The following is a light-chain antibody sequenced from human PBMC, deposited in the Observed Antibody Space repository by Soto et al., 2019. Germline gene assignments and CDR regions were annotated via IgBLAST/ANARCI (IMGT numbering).Light chain of an antibody. Sequence: DIVMTQSPDSLAVSLGERATINCKSSQSILYSSTNKNSLAWYQQKPGQPPKLLIYWASTRESGVPDRFSGSGSVTDFTLTISSLQAEDVAVYYCQQYYNTPFTFGPGTKVGI. CDR2: WAS. J-gene: IGKJ3*01. CDR3: QQYYNTPFT. CDR1: QSILYSSTNKNS. V-gene: IGKV4-1*01.